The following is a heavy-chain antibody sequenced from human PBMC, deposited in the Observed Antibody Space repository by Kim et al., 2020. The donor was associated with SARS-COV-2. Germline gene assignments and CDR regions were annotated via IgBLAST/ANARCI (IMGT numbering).Heavy chain of an antibody. J-gene: IGHJ4*02. V-gene: IGHV4-59*01. D-gene: IGHD1-1*01. CDR3: ARLPSHSAGTTDLWDY. CDR1: GGSISSYY. Sequence: SETLSLTCTVSGGSISSYYWSWIRQPPGKGLEWIGYSYYSGSTNYNPSLKSRVTISVDTSKNQFSLKLSSVTAADTAVYFCARLPSHSAGTTDLWDYWGQGTLVTVSS. CDR2: SYYSGST.